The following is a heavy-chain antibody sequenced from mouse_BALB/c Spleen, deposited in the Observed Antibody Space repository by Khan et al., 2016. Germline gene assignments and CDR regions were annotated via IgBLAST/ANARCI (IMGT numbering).Heavy chain of an antibody. CDR2: IYPGNGDT. CDR3: ARGNSYYDYDY. Sequence: QVQLQQSGAELARLGASVKLSCKASGYTFTTYWMQWVKQRPGQGLEWIGAIYPGNGDTRNTQKFKGKATLTADKSYSTAYMQLSSLASEDSAVYYCARGNSYYDYDYWGQGTTLTVSS. J-gene: IGHJ2*01. CDR1: GYTFTTYW. D-gene: IGHD2-4*01. V-gene: IGHV1-87*01.